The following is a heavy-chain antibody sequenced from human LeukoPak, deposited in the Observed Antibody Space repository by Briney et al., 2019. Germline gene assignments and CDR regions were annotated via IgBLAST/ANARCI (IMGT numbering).Heavy chain of an antibody. CDR2: IIPILGIA. D-gene: IGHD3-10*01. V-gene: IGHV1-69*04. CDR3: ARGVTIVRGVPNSANWFDP. J-gene: IGHJ5*02. CDR1: GGTFISYA. Sequence: ASVKVSCKASGGTFISYAISWVRQAPGQGLEWMGRIIPILGIANYAQKFQGRVTITADKSTSTAYMELSSLRSEDTAVYYCARGVTIVRGVPNSANWFDPWGQGTLVTVSS.